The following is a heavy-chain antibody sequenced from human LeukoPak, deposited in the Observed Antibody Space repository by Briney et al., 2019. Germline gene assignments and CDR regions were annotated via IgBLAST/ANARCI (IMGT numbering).Heavy chain of an antibody. D-gene: IGHD2-8*02. J-gene: IGHJ6*02. CDR1: GFTFSSYS. V-gene: IGHV3-21*01. CDR3: ARVQTGENGMDV. CDR2: ISSSSSYI. Sequence: GGSLRLSCAASGFTFSSYSMNWVRQAPGKGLEWVSSISSSSSYIYYADSVKGRFTISRDNAKNSLYLRMNSLRAEDTAVYYCARVQTGENGMDVWGQGTTVTVSS.